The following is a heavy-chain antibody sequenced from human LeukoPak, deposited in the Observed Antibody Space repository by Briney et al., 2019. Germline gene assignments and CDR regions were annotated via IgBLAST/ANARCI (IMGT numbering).Heavy chain of an antibody. CDR2: IYPGDSDT. J-gene: IGHJ4*02. D-gene: IGHD3-22*01. CDR3: ARPAADSSGYYPYFDY. CDR1: GYILTSYW. V-gene: IGHV5-51*01. Sequence: LAESLKISCNGAGYILTSYWIGWVRRLPAEDLQWMGIIYPGDSDTRYSPSFQGQVTISADKSISTAYLQWSSLKASDTAMYYCARPAADSSGYYPYFDYWGQGTLVTVSS.